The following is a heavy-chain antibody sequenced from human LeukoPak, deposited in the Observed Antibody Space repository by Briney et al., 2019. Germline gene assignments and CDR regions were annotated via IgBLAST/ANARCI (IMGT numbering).Heavy chain of an antibody. CDR3: AKGKGASSWYYFDF. CDR1: GFTFTSYA. Sequence: TGGSLRLSCAASGFTFTSYAMSWVRQAPGKGLEWVSTIRGSGDNTYYADSVKGRFTISRDNSKNTLFLQMNSLRAEDTAVYYCAKGKGASSWYYFDFWGQGTLVTLSS. V-gene: IGHV3-23*01. CDR2: IRGSGDNT. J-gene: IGHJ4*02. D-gene: IGHD6-13*01.